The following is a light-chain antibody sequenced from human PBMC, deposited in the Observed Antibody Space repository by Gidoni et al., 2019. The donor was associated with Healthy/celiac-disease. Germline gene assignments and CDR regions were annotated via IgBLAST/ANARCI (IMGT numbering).Light chain of an antibody. CDR2: EDN. CDR3: QSYDSSNVV. V-gene: IGLV6-57*03. J-gene: IGLJ2*01. Sequence: NFMLTHPHSVSESPVKPVTISCTRSSGSIASNYVQWYQQRPGSAPTTVIYEDNQRPSGVPDRFSGSIDSSSNSASLTISGLKTEDEADYYCQSYDSSNVVFGGGTKLTVL. CDR1: SGSIASNY.